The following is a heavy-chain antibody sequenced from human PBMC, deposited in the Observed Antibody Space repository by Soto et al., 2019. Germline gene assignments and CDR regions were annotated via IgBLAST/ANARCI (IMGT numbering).Heavy chain of an antibody. V-gene: IGHV3-30*18. CDR2: ISYDGSNK. D-gene: IGHD1-26*01. J-gene: IGHJ4*02. CDR1: GFTFSSYG. CDR3: AKDPLNWELDY. Sequence: VGSLRLSCAASGFTFSSYGMHWVRQAPGKGLEWVAVISYDGSNKYYADSVKGRFTISRDNSKNTLYLQMNSLRAEDTAVYYCAKDPLNWELDYWGQGTLVTVSS.